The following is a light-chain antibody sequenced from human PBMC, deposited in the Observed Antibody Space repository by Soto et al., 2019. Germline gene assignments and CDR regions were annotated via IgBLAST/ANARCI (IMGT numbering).Light chain of an antibody. CDR3: QQYNNWPPT. J-gene: IGKJ5*01. V-gene: IGKV3-15*01. CDR1: QSVSSN. CDR2: GAS. Sequence: EIEMTQSPATLSVYPGERATLSCRASQSVSSNLAWYQQKPGQAPRLLIYGASTRATGISARFSGSRSGTEFTLTISSLQSEDFAVYYCQQYNNWPPTFGQGTRLEIK.